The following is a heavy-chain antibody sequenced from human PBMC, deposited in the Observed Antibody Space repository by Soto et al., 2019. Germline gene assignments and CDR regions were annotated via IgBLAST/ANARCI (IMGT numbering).Heavy chain of an antibody. J-gene: IGHJ4*02. CDR2: IYYSGST. CDR3: ARLDYYGSGSYSLFDY. Sequence: SETLSLTCTVSGGSISSYYWSWIRQPPGKGLEWIGYIYYSGSTNYNPSLKSRVTISVDTSKNQFSLKLSSVTAADTAVYYCARLDYYGSGSYSLFDYRGQRTPVTVSS. V-gene: IGHV4-59*01. CDR1: GGSISSYY. D-gene: IGHD3-10*01.